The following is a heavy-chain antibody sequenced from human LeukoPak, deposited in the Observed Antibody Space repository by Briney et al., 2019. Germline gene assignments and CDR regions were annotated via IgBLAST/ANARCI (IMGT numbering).Heavy chain of an antibody. CDR3: ASLLWFGESFYFDY. CDR2: IYYSGST. D-gene: IGHD3-10*01. V-gene: IGHV4-59*01. CDR1: GGSISPFY. J-gene: IGHJ4*02. Sequence: SETLSLTCTVSGGSISPFYWSWIRQPPGKGLEWIGYIYYSGSTNSNPPLKSRVTLSVDTSKNQLSLKLSSVTAADTAVYYCASLLWFGESFYFDYWGQGTLVTVSS.